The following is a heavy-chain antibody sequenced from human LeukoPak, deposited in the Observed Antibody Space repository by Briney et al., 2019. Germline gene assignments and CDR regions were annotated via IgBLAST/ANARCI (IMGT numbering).Heavy chain of an antibody. CDR2: ILFDGSST. J-gene: IGHJ4*02. Sequence: GRSLRLSCAASGFSFGDYGMHWVRQAPGKGLERVAGILFDGSSTYYGDSVKGRFTISRDNSKNTLYLQMSSVRADDTAVYYCAKGYVWGSYRLCGFDSWGQGSLVTVSS. D-gene: IGHD3-16*02. V-gene: IGHV3-30*18. CDR3: AKGYVWGSYRLCGFDS. CDR1: GFSFGDYG.